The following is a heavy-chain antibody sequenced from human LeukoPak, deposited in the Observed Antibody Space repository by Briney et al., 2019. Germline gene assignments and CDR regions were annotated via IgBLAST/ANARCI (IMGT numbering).Heavy chain of an antibody. CDR1: GYTFTSYY. V-gene: IGHV1-46*01. CDR3: ARAPTGTYHFDY. D-gene: IGHD1-1*01. J-gene: IGHJ4*02. CDR2: INPSGGST. Sequence: ASVKVSCKASGYTFTSYYMHWVRQAPGQGLEWMGIINPSGGSTSYAQKFQGGVTMTRDTSTSTVYMELSSLRSEDTAVYYCARAPTGTYHFDYWGQGTLVTVSS.